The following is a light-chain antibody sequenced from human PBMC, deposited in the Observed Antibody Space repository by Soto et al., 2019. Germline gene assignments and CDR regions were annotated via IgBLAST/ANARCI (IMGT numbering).Light chain of an antibody. CDR3: SSYTSSSTPVV. CDR2: DVS. V-gene: IGLV2-14*01. Sequence: QSALTQPASVSGSPGQSITISCTGTSCDVGGYNYVSWYQQHPGQAPKLMIYDVSNRPSGVSNRFSGSKSGNTAALTISGLQAEDEADYYCSSYTSSSTPVVFGGGTKLTVL. CDR1: SCDVGGYNY. J-gene: IGLJ2*01.